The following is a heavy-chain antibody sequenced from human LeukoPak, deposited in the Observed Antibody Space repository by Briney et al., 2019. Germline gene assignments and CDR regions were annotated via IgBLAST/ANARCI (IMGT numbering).Heavy chain of an antibody. J-gene: IGHJ4*02. D-gene: IGHD4-17*01. Sequence: PGGSLRLTCAASGFTFSNYWMTWVRQAPGKGLEWVANIKEDGSEKYYVDSVKGRFTISKDNAHNSLYLQMNSLRVEDTALYYCAKLGYGDYERTFDYWGQGTLVTVSS. CDR1: GFTFSNYW. CDR2: IKEDGSEK. CDR3: AKLGYGDYERTFDY. V-gene: IGHV3-7*03.